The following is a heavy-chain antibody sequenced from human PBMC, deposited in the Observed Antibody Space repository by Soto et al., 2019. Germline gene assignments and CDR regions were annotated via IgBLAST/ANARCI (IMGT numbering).Heavy chain of an antibody. CDR3: ARDVGICFGELSTSANYYYGLDV. CDR2: IYYSGST. V-gene: IGHV4-31*03. D-gene: IGHD3-10*01. CDR1: GGSISSGGYY. J-gene: IGHJ6*02. Sequence: QVQLQESGPGLVKPSQTLSLTCTVSGGSISSGGYYWTWIRQHPEKGLEWIGYIYYSGSTHYNPSLKSRARVSAETSKTQFTLGLNFGTGAGPAVYYCARDVGICFGELSTSANYYYGLDVWGQGTTVTVSS.